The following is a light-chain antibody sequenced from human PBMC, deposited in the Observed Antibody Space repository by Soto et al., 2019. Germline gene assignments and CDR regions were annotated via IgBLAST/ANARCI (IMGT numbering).Light chain of an antibody. CDR2: DVS. Sequence: QSVLTQPRSVSGSPGQSVTISCTGTSSDVSDYNYVSWYQQYPGKAPKLVIYDVSKRPSGVPDRFSGSKSGNTASLTISGLQAEDEADYYCCSFAGSYTFGVFGGGTKLTVL. V-gene: IGLV2-11*01. J-gene: IGLJ3*02. CDR1: SSDVSDYNY. CDR3: CSFAGSYTFGV.